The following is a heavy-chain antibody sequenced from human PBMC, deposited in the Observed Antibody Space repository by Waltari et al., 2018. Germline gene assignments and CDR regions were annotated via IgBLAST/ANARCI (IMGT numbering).Heavy chain of an antibody. V-gene: IGHV4-34*01. CDR2: INHSGST. Sequence: QVQLQQCGAGLFKHSETLSLTCAVYGGSFSVYHWSWIRQPPGKGLEWIGEINHSGSTNYNPSLKSRVTISVDTSKNQFSLKLSSVTAADTAVYYCARAWISLILGATSAFDIWGQGTMVTVS. CDR3: ARAWISLILGATSAFDI. J-gene: IGHJ3*02. D-gene: IGHD1-26*01. CDR1: GGSFSVYH.